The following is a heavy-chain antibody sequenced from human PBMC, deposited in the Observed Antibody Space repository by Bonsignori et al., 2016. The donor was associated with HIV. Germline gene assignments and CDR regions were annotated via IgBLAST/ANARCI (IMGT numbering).Heavy chain of an antibody. Sequence: GESLKISCAVSGFTFSNYWMHWIRQGPGRGPEWVAHINGDGTNITYADSVEGRFIISRDNAKKVLFLQMNSLKVEDTAVYYCTKHDSGSFSDWGQGTQVTVSS. J-gene: IGHJ4*02. CDR2: INGDGTNI. CDR3: TKHDSGSFSD. D-gene: IGHD1-26*01. V-gene: IGHV3-74*01. CDR1: GFTFSNYW.